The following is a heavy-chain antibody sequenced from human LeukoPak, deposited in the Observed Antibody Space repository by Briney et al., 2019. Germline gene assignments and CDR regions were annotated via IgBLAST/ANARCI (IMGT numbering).Heavy chain of an antibody. CDR3: AGEGGYRAFDI. J-gene: IGHJ3*02. CDR1: GGSISSYY. V-gene: IGHV4-59*01. Sequence: SETLSPTCTVSGGSISSYYWSWIRQPPGKGLEWIGYIYYSGSTNYNPSLKSRVTISVDTSKNQFSLKLSSVTAADTAVYYCAGEGGYRAFDIWGQGTMVTVSS. CDR2: IYYSGST. D-gene: IGHD3-22*01.